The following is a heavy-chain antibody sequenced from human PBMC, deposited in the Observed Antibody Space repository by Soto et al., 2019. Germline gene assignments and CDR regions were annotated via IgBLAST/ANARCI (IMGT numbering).Heavy chain of an antibody. V-gene: IGHV1-69*12. CDR2: IIPIFGTA. J-gene: IGHJ6*01. CDR1: GGTFSSSA. CDR3: ASPHSSSWSEANYYYCGMDV. D-gene: IGHD6-13*01. Sequence: QVQLVQSGAEVKKPGSSVKVSCKASGGTFSSSAISWVRQAPGQGLEWMGGIIPIFGTANYAQKVQGRVTIAADGSTSTAYMELSSLRSEDTAVYYCASPHSSSWSEANYYYCGMDVRGQGHTVTVSS.